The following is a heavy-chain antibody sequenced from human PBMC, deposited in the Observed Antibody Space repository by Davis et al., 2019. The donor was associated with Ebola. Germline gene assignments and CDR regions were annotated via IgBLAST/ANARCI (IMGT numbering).Heavy chain of an antibody. CDR3: ARTSKRGSNGAFDI. J-gene: IGHJ3*02. V-gene: IGHV3-30-3*01. Sequence: GESLKISCGASGFTFSTYAIHWVRQAPGKGLEWVAVIAYDGTKKYYADSVKGRSTMSRDNSKNTVYLQINSLRAEDTAVYYCARTSKRGSNGAFDIWGQGTMVTVSS. D-gene: IGHD2-8*01. CDR1: GFTFSTYA. CDR2: IAYDGTKK.